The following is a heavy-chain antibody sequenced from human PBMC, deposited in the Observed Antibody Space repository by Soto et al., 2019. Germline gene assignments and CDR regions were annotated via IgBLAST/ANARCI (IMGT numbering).Heavy chain of an antibody. V-gene: IGHV3-15*07. J-gene: IGHJ4*02. Sequence: GGSLRLSCAASGFTFSNAWMNWVRQAPGKGLEWVGRIKSKTDGGTTDYAAPVKGRFTISRDDSKNTLYLQMNSLKTEDTAVYYCTTYITMIGYYFDYWGQGTLVTVSS. CDR3: TTYITMIGYYFDY. CDR2: IKSKTDGGTT. CDR1: GFTFSNAW. D-gene: IGHD3-22*01.